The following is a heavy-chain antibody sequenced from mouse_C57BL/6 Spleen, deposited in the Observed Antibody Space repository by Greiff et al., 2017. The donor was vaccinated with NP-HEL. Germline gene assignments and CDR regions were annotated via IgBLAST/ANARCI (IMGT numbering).Heavy chain of an antibody. V-gene: IGHV1-82*01. Sequence: VQLQQSGPELVKPGASVKISCKASGYAFSSSWMNWVKQRPGKGLEWIGRIYPGDGDTNYNGKFKGKATLTADKSSSTAYMQLSSLTSEDSAVYFCALLGRYYYAMDYWGQGTSVTVSS. J-gene: IGHJ4*01. CDR1: GYAFSSSW. CDR3: ALLGRYYYAMDY. CDR2: IYPGDGDT. D-gene: IGHD4-1*01.